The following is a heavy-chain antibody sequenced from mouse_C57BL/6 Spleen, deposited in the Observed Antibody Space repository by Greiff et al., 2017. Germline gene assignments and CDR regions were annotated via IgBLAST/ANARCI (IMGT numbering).Heavy chain of an antibody. CDR1: GYTFTSYW. J-gene: IGHJ4*01. Sequence: QVQLQQSGAELAKPGASVKLSCKASGYTFTSYWMHWVKQRPGQGREWIGYINPSSGYTKYNQKFKDKATLTADKSSSTAYMQLSSLAYEDSAVYYCARCGVYYGYDEGSMDYWGQGTSVTVSS. D-gene: IGHD2-2*01. V-gene: IGHV1-7*01. CDR3: ARCGVYYGYDEGSMDY. CDR2: INPSSGYT.